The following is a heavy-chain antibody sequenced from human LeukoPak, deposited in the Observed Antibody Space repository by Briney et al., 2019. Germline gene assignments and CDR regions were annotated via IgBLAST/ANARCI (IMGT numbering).Heavy chain of an antibody. CDR2: ISGSGGST. J-gene: IGHJ4*02. Sequence: PGGSLRLSCAASGFTFSSYAMSWVRQAPGKGLEWVSAISGSGGSTYYADSVKGQFTISRDNSKNTLYLQMNSLRAEDTAVYYCARGRGSGWYVDYWGQGTLVTVSS. D-gene: IGHD6-19*01. CDR1: GFTFSSYA. V-gene: IGHV3-23*01. CDR3: ARGRGSGWYVDY.